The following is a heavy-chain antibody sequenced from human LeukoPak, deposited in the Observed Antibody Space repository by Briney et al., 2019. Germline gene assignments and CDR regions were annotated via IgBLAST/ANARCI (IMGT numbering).Heavy chain of an antibody. CDR2: INTKTGNP. Sequence: ASVKVSCKASGYTFTGHAMNWVRQAPGQGPEWMGYINTKTGNPTYAQGFTGRFVFSLDTSVSTAYLQISSLKPEDTGVYDCAKGGWVAVTGMDSWGQGTLVTVSS. D-gene: IGHD6-19*01. J-gene: IGHJ4*02. CDR1: GYTFTGHA. V-gene: IGHV7-4-1*02. CDR3: AKGGWVAVTGMDS.